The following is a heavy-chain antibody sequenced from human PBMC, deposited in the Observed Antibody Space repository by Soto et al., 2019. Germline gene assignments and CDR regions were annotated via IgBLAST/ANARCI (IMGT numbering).Heavy chain of an antibody. D-gene: IGHD6-6*01. Sequence: QVQLQQWGAGLLKPSETLSLTCAVYGGSFSGYYWSWIRQPPGKGLEWIGEINHSGSTNYNPSLKSRVTISVDTSKNQFSLKLSSVTAADTAVYYCANRRRISSSSVPRYYGMDVWGQGTTVTVSS. CDR3: ANRRRISSSSVPRYYGMDV. CDR1: GGSFSGYY. CDR2: INHSGST. J-gene: IGHJ6*02. V-gene: IGHV4-34*01.